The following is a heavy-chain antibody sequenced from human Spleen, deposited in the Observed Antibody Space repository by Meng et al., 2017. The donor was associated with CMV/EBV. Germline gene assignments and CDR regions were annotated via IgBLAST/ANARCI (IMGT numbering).Heavy chain of an antibody. CDR3: AKGISGTTFDASDV. CDR1: GFTFSSYG. V-gene: IGHV3-30*02. J-gene: IGHJ3*01. CDR2: IRYDGSNK. Sequence: GESLKISCAASGFTFSSYGMHWVRQAPGKGLEWVAFIRYDGSNKYYADSVKGRFTISRDNSKNTLYLQMNSLRAEDTAVYYCAKGISGTTFDASDVWGQGTMVTVSS. D-gene: IGHD1-7*01.